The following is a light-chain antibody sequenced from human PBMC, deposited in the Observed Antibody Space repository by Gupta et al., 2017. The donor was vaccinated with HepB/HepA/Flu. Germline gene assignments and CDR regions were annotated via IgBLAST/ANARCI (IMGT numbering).Light chain of an antibody. V-gene: IGKV3-20*01. CDR2: GAS. CDR3: QQYVT. CDR1: QSVSSSY. J-gene: IGKJ5*01. Sequence: EIVLTQSPGTLSLSPGERATLSCRASQSVSSSYLAWDQQRPGQAPRLLIYGASSRATGIPDRFSGSGSGTDFTLTISRLEPEDFAGYYCQQYVTFGQGTRLEIK.